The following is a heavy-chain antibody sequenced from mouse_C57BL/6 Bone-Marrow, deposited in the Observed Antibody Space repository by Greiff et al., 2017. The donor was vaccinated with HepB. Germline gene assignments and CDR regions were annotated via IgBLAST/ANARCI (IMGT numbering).Heavy chain of an antibody. Sequence: QVQLQQPGAELVKPGASVKLSCKASGYTFTSYWMHWVKQRPGQGLEWIGMIHPNSGSTNYNEKIKSKATLTVDKSSSTAYMQLSSLTSEDSAVYYCARRDYGSSFDYWGQGTTLTVSS. V-gene: IGHV1-64*01. J-gene: IGHJ2*01. CDR1: GYTFTSYW. D-gene: IGHD1-1*01. CDR2: IHPNSGST. CDR3: ARRDYGSSFDY.